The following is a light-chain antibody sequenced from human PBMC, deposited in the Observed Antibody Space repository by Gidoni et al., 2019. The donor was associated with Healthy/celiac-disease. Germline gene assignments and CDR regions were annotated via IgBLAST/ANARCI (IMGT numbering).Light chain of an antibody. CDR2: DNN. CDR3: GTWDSSLSAGGV. CDR1: SSNIGNNY. J-gene: IGLJ3*02. V-gene: IGLV1-51*01. Sequence: QSVLTQPPSVSAAPGQKVTISCSGSSSNIGNNYVSWYQQLPGTAPKLLIYDNNKRPSGIPDLFSGSKSGTSATLGITGLQTGYEADYYCGTWDSSLSAGGVFGGGTKLTVL.